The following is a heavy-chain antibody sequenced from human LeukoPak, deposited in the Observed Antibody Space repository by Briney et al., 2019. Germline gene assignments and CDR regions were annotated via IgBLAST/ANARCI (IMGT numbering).Heavy chain of an antibody. D-gene: IGHD2/OR15-2a*01. V-gene: IGHV4-59*02. Sequence: SETLSLTCNVSGVSVSTSHWNWIRQRSGKGLEWIGCLSYTGKTDYNPSLKSRVSISLGSSNNHFSLKLTSVTAADTAVYYCSEGYFEPFDHWGQGILVTVSS. CDR2: LSYTGKT. CDR3: SEGYFEPFDH. J-gene: IGHJ4*02. CDR1: GVSVSTSH.